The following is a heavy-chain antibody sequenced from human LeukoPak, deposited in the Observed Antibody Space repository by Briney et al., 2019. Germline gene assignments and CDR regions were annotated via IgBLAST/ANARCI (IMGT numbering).Heavy chain of an antibody. CDR3: ARGPWSGSYLPFDY. J-gene: IGHJ4*02. D-gene: IGHD1-26*01. Sequence: ASVKVSCKVSGYTLTELSMHWVRQAPGKGLEWMGGFDPEDGETIYAQKFQGRVTMTEDTSTDTAYMELSSLTSDDTAVYYCARGPWSGSYLPFDYWAREPSSPSPQ. V-gene: IGHV1-24*01. CDR2: FDPEDGET. CDR1: GYTLTELS.